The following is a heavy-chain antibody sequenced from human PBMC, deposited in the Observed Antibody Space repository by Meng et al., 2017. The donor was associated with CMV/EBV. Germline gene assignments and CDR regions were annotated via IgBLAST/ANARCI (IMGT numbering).Heavy chain of an antibody. CDR3: ARGISFNFGVVTLYCYYGMDV. D-gene: IGHD3-3*01. CDR1: GGSISSYY. CDR2: IYYSGST. J-gene: IGHJ6*02. Sequence: SETLSLTCTVSGGSISSYYWSWIRQPPGKGLEWIGYIYYSGSTNYNPSLKSRVTISVDTSKNQFSLKLSSVTAADTAVYYCARGISFNFGVVTLYCYYGMDVWGQGTTVTVSS. V-gene: IGHV4-59*08.